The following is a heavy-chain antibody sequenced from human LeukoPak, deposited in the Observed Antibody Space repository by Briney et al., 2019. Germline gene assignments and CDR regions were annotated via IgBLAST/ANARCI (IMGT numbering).Heavy chain of an antibody. Sequence: GGSLRLSCAASGFTFGNSWVHWVRQAPGKGLVWVSLINADGSTTSYADSVKGRFTISRDNARNTLSLEMNSLTIEDTAVYYCIVVVEPPDSDGFDVWGQGTMVTVSS. CDR1: GFTFGNSW. V-gene: IGHV3-74*01. CDR2: INADGSTT. J-gene: IGHJ3*01. D-gene: IGHD1-14*01. CDR3: IVVVEPPDSDGFDV.